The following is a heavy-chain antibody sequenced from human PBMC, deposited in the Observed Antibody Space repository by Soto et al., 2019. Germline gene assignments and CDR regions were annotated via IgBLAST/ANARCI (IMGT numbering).Heavy chain of an antibody. CDR2: INPNSGGT. CDR3: ARDRRGMIAAAGYYYYYYGMDV. CDR1: GYTFTGYY. Sequence: GASVKVSCKASGYTFTGYYMHWVRQAPGQGLEWMGWINPNSGGTNYAQKFQGRVTMTRDTSISTAYMELSRLRSDDTAVYYCARDRRGMIAAAGYYYYYYGMDVWGQGTTVTVSS. V-gene: IGHV1-2*02. J-gene: IGHJ6*02. D-gene: IGHD6-13*01.